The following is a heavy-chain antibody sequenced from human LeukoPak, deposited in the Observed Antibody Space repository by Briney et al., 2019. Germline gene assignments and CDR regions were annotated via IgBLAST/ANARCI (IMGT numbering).Heavy chain of an antibody. J-gene: IGHJ4*02. CDR2: ISWNSGSI. CDR3: AKDIGSGSYYAFDY. CDR1: GFTFDDYA. D-gene: IGHD1-26*01. V-gene: IGHV3-9*01. Sequence: GRSLRLSCAASGFTFDDYAMHWVRQAPGKGLEWVSGISWNSGSIGYADSVKGRFTISRDNAKNSLYLQMNSLRAEDTALYYCAKDIGSGSYYAFDYWGQGTLVTVSS.